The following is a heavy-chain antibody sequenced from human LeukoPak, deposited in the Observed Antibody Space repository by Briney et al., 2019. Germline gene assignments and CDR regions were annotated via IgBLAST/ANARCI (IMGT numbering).Heavy chain of an antibody. CDR1: GYTFTSYG. J-gene: IGHJ5*02. V-gene: IGHV1-3*01. CDR2: INAGNGNT. Sequence: ASVKVSCKASGYTFTSYGISWVRQAPGQGLEWMGWINAGNGNTKYSQKFQGRVTITRDTSASTAYMELSSLRSEDTAVYYCARDRCGGDCYSPDWFDPWGQGTLVTVSS. CDR3: ARDRCGGDCYSPDWFDP. D-gene: IGHD2-21*02.